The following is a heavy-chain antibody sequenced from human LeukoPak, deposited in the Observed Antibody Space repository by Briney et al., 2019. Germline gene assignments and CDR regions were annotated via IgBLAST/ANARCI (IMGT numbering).Heavy chain of an antibody. CDR3: ARGGGYYEN. Sequence: PGGSLRLSCAASGFTFSSYAMNWVRQAPGKGLEWVSGVSGSGGSTYYADSVKGRFTISRDNSKNTLYLQMNSLRAEDTAVYYCARGGGYYENWGHGTLVTVSS. D-gene: IGHD3-3*01. V-gene: IGHV3-23*01. J-gene: IGHJ4*01. CDR1: GFTFSSYA. CDR2: VSGSGGST.